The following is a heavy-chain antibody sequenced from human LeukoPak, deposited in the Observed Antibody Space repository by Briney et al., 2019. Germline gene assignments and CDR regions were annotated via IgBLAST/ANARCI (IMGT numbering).Heavy chain of an antibody. CDR1: GGSIISGNFY. CDR2: ISTSGST. D-gene: IGHD3-22*01. CDR3: AGPYDSSGYYYNDAFDI. V-gene: IGHV4-61*02. Sequence: SSQTPSLICTVSGGSIISGNFYWSWIRQPAGKGLEWIGRISTSGSTNYNPSLKSRVTISVDTSKNQFSLKLSSVTAADTAVYYCAGPYDSSGYYYNDAFDIWGQGTMVTVSS. J-gene: IGHJ3*02.